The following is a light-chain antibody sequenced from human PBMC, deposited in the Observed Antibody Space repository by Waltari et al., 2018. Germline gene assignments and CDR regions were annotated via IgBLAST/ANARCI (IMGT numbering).Light chain of an antibody. J-gene: IGLJ2*01. CDR2: KDT. CDR1: ALPKQY. V-gene: IGLV3-25*03. CDR3: QSTDNSGTYVV. Sequence: SYALTQPPSVSVSPGQTARITCSGDALPKQYSFWYQQRSGQAPVVVIYKDTERPSGIPERFSGSSSGTRVTLTISGVQAEDEADYYCQSTDNSGTYVVFGGGTKLTVL.